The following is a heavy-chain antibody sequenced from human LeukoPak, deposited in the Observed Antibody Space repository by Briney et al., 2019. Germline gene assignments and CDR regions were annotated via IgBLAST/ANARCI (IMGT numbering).Heavy chain of an antibody. CDR3: ARGHDYGDS. Sequence: SETLSLTCAVYGGSFSGYYWSWIRQPPGKGLEWIGEINHSGSTNYNPSLKSRVTISVDTSKNQFSLKLSSVTAADTAVYYCARGHDYGDSWGQGTLVTVSS. CDR2: INHSGST. CDR1: GGSFSGYY. V-gene: IGHV4-34*01. J-gene: IGHJ4*02.